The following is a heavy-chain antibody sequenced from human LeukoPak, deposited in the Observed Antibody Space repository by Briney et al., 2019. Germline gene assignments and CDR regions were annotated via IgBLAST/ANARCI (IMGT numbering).Heavy chain of an antibody. CDR3: AKDVGKWESLHFFDY. CDR1: GFTSSSYA. V-gene: IGHV3-23*01. Sequence: GGSLRLSCAASGFTSSSYAMSWVRQAPGKGLEWISGISGSGASTYYADSVTGRFTISRDNSRNTLYLQMNSLRGDDTAVYYCAKDVGKWESLHFFDYWGQGTLVTVSS. CDR2: ISGSGAST. J-gene: IGHJ4*02. D-gene: IGHD1-26*01.